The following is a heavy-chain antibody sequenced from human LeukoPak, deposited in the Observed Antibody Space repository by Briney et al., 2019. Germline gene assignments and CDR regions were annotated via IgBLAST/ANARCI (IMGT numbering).Heavy chain of an antibody. J-gene: IGHJ4*02. D-gene: IGHD6-6*01. CDR3: TTNHTSEYSSSSDKDY. Sequence: PGGSLRLSCAASGFTFRNVWMSWVRQAPGRGLEWVGRIKSKTDGGTTDYGALVKGRFTISRDDSKNTLYLKMNSLKTEDTAVYYCTTNHTSEYSSSSDKDYWGQGTLVTVSS. V-gene: IGHV3-15*01. CDR1: GFTFRNVW. CDR2: IKSKTDGGTT.